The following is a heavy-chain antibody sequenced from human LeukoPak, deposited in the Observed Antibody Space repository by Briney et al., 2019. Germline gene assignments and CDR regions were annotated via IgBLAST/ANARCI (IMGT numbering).Heavy chain of an antibody. Sequence: GSLRLSCTASGFTFGDYAMSWVRQAPGKGLEWVGFIRSKAYGGTTEYAASVKGRFTISRDDSKSIAYLQMNSLKTEDTAVYYCTRVVVVPAAMGYYYYMDVWGKGTTVTVSS. V-gene: IGHV3-49*04. D-gene: IGHD2-2*01. CDR2: IRSKAYGGTT. CDR1: GFTFGDYA. J-gene: IGHJ6*03. CDR3: TRVVVVPAAMGYYYYMDV.